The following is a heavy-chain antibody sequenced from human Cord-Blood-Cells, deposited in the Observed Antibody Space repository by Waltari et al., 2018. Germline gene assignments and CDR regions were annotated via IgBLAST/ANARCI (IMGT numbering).Heavy chain of an antibody. J-gene: IGHJ4*02. Sequence: QVQLVQSGAEVEKPGPSVQVSCKVSGYTLTDLTIHGVRQAPGKGLEWMGGFDAKDSDTINAQEFPGRVNMTEDIATHTAYMELGRRRSEDTAVYDCATHILRYISGWVDYWGQRTLVTVSS. V-gene: IGHV1-24*01. CDR3: ATHILRYISGWVDY. CDR2: FDAKDSDT. CDR1: GYTLTDLT. D-gene: IGHD6-25*01.